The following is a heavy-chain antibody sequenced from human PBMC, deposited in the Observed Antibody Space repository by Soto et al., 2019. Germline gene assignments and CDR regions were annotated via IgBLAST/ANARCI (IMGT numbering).Heavy chain of an antibody. CDR2: ISPTGTFM. CDR3: ARGGLYGDLPGWTGNAFDL. Sequence: VQLVESGGGLVKPGGSLRLSCAASGFAFSSYNMHWVRQAPGKGLEWVSSISPTGTFMHSADSLKDRFSSSRDNAENSLYLKMHSRRAEDTAVYYCARGGLYGDLPGWTGNAFDLWGQGKMVTVSS. D-gene: IGHD4-17*01. J-gene: IGHJ3*01. V-gene: IGHV3-21*01. CDR1: GFAFSSYN.